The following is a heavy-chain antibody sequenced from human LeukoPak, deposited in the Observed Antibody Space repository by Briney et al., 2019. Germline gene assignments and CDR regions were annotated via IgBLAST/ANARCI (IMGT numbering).Heavy chain of an antibody. J-gene: IGHJ4*02. Sequence: ASVKVSCKASGYTFIDYYLHWVRQAPGQGLEWMAWINPKNGDTNYAQEFQGRVSMTRDTSISTAYMELSRLSSDDTAVYYCARAGTVMLLDYWGQGTLVTVSS. CDR1: GYTFIDYY. V-gene: IGHV1-2*02. CDR2: INPKNGDT. CDR3: ARAGTVMLLDY. D-gene: IGHD3-16*01.